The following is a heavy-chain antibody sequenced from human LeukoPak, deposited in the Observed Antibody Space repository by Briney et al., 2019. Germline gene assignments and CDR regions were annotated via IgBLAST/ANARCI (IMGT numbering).Heavy chain of an antibody. CDR2: ISSSGSTI. CDR1: GFTFSDYY. CDR3: ARDSGDSWKEHYFDY. J-gene: IGHJ4*02. Sequence: GGSLRLSCAASGFTFSDYYMSWIRQAPGKGLEWVSYISSSGSTIYYADSVKGRFTISRDNAKNSLYLQMNSLRAEDTAVYYCARDSGDSWKEHYFDYWGQGTLVTVSS. D-gene: IGHD2-15*01. V-gene: IGHV3-11*01.